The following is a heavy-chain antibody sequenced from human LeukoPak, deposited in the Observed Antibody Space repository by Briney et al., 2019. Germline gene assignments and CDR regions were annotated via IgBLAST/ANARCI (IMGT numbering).Heavy chain of an antibody. CDR2: ISYDGSNK. CDR1: GFTFSSYA. J-gene: IGHJ4*02. V-gene: IGHV3-30*04. D-gene: IGHD3-16*01. Sequence: QAGGSLRLSCAASGFTFSSYAMHWVRQAPGKGLEWVAVISYDGSNKYYADFVNGRFTISRDNSKNTLYLQMNSLRAEDTAVYYCARGKGEYFDYWGQGTLVTVSS. CDR3: ARGKGEYFDY.